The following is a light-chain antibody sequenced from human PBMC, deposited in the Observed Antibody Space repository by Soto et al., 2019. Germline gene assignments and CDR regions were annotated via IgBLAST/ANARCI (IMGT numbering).Light chain of an antibody. CDR2: EVS. J-gene: IGLJ1*01. CDR1: SSDFRDYDY. Sequence: QSALTQPASVSGSPGQSITISCTGTSSDFRDYDYVSWYLQHPGKVPKLMIYEVSNRPSGVSNRFSGSKSGNTASLTISGLQAEDEADYYCSSYTGSSTLVFGTGTKVTVL. CDR3: SSYTGSSTLV. V-gene: IGLV2-14*01.